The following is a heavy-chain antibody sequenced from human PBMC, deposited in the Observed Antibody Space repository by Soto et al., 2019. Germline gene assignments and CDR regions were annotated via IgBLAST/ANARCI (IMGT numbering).Heavy chain of an antibody. J-gene: IGHJ6*02. V-gene: IGHV3-74*01. CDR3: AKDRDSSSWYLIFAPKDGMDV. D-gene: IGHD6-13*01. CDR1: GFTFSNYW. Sequence: GGSLRLSCAASGFTFSNYWIHWVRQAPGKGLVWVSRINSDGTSTSYAGSVKGRFTISRDNSKNTLYLQMNSLRAEDTAVYYCAKDRDSSSWYLIFAPKDGMDVWGQGTTVTVSS. CDR2: INSDGTST.